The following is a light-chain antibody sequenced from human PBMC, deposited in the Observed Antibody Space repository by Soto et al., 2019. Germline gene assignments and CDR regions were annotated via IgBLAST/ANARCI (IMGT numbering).Light chain of an antibody. CDR2: DAS. J-gene: IGKJ5*01. CDR3: QQRSNWPII. CDR1: ESVSNY. Sequence: EIVLTQSPATLSLSPGERATLSCRASESVSNYLAWYQQKRGQAPRVLIYDASNRAPGIPARFSGSGSGTDFTLSISSLEPEDFAVYYCQQRSNWPIIFGQGTRLEIK. V-gene: IGKV3-11*01.